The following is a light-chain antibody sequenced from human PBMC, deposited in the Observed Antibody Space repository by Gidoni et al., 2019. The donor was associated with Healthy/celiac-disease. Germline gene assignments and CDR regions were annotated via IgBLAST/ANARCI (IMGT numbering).Light chain of an antibody. CDR2: AAS. J-gene: IGKJ2*01. V-gene: IGKV1-39*01. CDR3: QQSYSTPHT. Sequence: DIQMTQSPSSLSASVGDRVTITCRASQSISSYLNWYQQKPWKAPKLLIYAASSLQSGVPSRFSGSGSVTDFTLTISSLQPEDFATYYFQQSYSTPHTFGQGTKLEIK. CDR1: QSISSY.